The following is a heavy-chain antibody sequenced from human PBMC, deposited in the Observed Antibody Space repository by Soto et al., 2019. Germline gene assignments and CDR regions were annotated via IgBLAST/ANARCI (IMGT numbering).Heavy chain of an antibody. CDR1: GGSVTSSSYY. D-gene: IGHD4-17*01. V-gene: IGHV4-39*01. CDR2: IYYSGRS. CDR3: ARQRTTVVTQAYFDH. J-gene: IGHJ4*02. Sequence: SETLSLTCTVSGGSVTSSSYYWGWIRQPPGKGLEWIGGIYYSGRSYYNPSLKSRVTMSVDTSKNQFSLTLNSVTAADAAVYYCARQRTTVVTQAYFDHWGQGTLVTVSS.